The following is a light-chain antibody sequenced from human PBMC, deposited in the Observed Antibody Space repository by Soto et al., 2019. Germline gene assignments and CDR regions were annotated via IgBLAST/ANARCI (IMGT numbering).Light chain of an antibody. Sequence: EVVMTQSPATLSVSPGERATLSCRASQSVFSTLAWYQQKPDQAPRLLIYGASARATGIPARFSGSGSGTEFTLTISGLQSEDFAVYHCQQYGSSPLTFGGGTKVDIK. V-gene: IGKV3-15*01. CDR3: QQYGSSPLT. CDR1: QSVFST. CDR2: GAS. J-gene: IGKJ4*01.